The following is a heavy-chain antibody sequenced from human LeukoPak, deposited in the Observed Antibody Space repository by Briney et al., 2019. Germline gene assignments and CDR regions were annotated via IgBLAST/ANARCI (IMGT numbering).Heavy chain of an antibody. V-gene: IGHV1-18*01. CDR1: GYTFTSYG. Sequence: GASVKVSCKASGYTFTSYGISWVRQAPGQGLERMGWISAYNGNTNYAQKLQGRVTMTTDTSTSTAYMELRSLRSDDTAVYYCARDIAVAGTGGLFDYWGQGTLVTVSS. CDR2: ISAYNGNT. CDR3: ARDIAVAGTGGLFDY. J-gene: IGHJ4*02. D-gene: IGHD6-19*01.